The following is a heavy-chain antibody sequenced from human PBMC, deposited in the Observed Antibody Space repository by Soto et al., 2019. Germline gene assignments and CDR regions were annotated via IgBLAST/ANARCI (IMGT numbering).Heavy chain of an antibody. J-gene: IGHJ6*02. CDR3: ARHEGPMVRGVTYYYYGMDV. Sequence: TSETLSLTCAVYGGSFSGYSWTWIRQSPGKGLEWIGQINHSGSTNSNPSLKSRVTISVDTSKNQFSLKLSSVAAADTAVYYCARHEGPMVRGVTYYYYGMDVWGQGTTVTVSS. V-gene: IGHV4-34*01. CDR2: INHSGST. CDR1: GGSFSGYS. D-gene: IGHD3-10*01.